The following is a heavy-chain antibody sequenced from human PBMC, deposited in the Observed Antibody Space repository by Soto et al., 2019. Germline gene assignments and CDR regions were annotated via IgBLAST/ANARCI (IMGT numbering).Heavy chain of an antibody. V-gene: IGHV3-23*01. J-gene: IGHJ4*02. CDR2: ISGSGART. Sequence: VQLLESGGGLVQPGGSLRLSCAASGFMFRSYVMSWVRQAPGKGLEWVSSISGSGARTYYADSVKGRFTVSRDDSKNTMSLQIKSQRADHTAVYYCANTRAMRGVGHENWGQGTLVTVSS. CDR3: ANTRAMRGVGHEN. D-gene: IGHD2-15*01. CDR1: GFMFRSYV.